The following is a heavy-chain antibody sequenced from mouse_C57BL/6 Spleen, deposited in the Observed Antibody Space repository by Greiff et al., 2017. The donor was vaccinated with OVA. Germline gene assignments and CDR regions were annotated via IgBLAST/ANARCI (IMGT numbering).Heavy chain of an antibody. V-gene: IGHV1-50*01. CDR2: IDPSDSYT. CDR1: GYTFTSYW. J-gene: IGHJ4*01. CDR3: AREIYYGNAMDY. D-gene: IGHD2-1*01. Sequence: VQLQQPGAELVKPGASVKLSCKASGYTFTSYWMQWVKQRPGQGLEWIGEIDPSDSYTNYNQKFKGKATLTVDTSSSTAYMQLSSLTSEDSAVYYCAREIYYGNAMDYWGQGTSVTVSS.